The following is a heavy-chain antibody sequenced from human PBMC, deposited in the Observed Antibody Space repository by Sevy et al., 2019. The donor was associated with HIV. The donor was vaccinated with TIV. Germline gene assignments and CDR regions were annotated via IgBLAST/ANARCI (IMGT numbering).Heavy chain of an antibody. V-gene: IGHV1-18*01. CDR1: GYIFTDHD. J-gene: IGHJ5*02. Sequence: ASVKVSCKSSGYIFTDHDLHWVRQAPGQGLAWMGWINPANGPANFAQKFQGRVTLTRDIFTGIAYMDLTCLTSDDTAVYYCARGRASYTASYCIDTWCRGSLVTVSS. CDR3: ARGRASYTASYCIDT. CDR2: INPANGPA. D-gene: IGHD1-26*01.